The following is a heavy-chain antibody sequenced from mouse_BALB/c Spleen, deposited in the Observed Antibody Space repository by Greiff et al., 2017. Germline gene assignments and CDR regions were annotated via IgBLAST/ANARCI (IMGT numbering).Heavy chain of an antibody. V-gene: IGHV1S81*02. CDR1: GYTFTSYW. CDR2: INPSNGRT. Sequence: QVQLKQPGAELVKPGASVKLSCKASGYTFTSYWMHWVKQRPGQGLEWIGEINPSNGRTNYNEKFKSKATLTVDKSSSTAYMQLSSLTSEDSAVYYCARNGFDYWGQGTTLTVSS. J-gene: IGHJ2*01. CDR3: ARNGFDY.